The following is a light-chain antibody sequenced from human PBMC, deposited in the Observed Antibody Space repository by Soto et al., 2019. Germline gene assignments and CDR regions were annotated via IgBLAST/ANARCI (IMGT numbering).Light chain of an antibody. J-gene: IGKJ1*01. CDR2: GAS. V-gene: IGKV3-15*01. CDR3: QHYNNWPLT. Sequence: EIVMTQSPDTLSVSPGERVSLSCRASQSVSSNLAWYQQNPGQAPRLLIYGASARATGIPARFSGSGSGTEFTLTISSLQSEDFAVYYCQHYNNWPLTFGQGTKVDIK. CDR1: QSVSSN.